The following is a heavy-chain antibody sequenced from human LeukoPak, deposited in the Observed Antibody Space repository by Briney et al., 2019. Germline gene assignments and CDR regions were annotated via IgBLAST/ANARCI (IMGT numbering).Heavy chain of an antibody. Sequence: LPGGSLRLSCAASGFTFKDYGMHWVRQAPGKGLEWVALISYDGSDQNHADSVKGRFTISRDNSKNTLFLQMNSLRAGDTAIYYCARGIGHDNSGFDYWGQGSLVTVSS. V-gene: IGHV3-30*03. D-gene: IGHD3-22*01. CDR2: ISYDGSDQ. CDR3: ARGIGHDNSGFDY. J-gene: IGHJ4*02. CDR1: GFTFKDYG.